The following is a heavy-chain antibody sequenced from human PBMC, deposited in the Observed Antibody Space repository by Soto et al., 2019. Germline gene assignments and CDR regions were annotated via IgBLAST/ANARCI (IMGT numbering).Heavy chain of an antibody. J-gene: IGHJ4*02. V-gene: IGHV3-30*18. Sequence: QVQLVESGGGVVQPGRSLRLSCAASGFTFSSYGMHWVRQAPGKGLEWVAVISYDGSNKYYADSVKGRFTISRDNSKNTLYLQMNSLRADDPAVSCCAKAHAGLAIDYWGQGTLVTVSS. CDR1: GFTFSSYG. CDR3: AKAHAGLAIDY. CDR2: ISYDGSNK.